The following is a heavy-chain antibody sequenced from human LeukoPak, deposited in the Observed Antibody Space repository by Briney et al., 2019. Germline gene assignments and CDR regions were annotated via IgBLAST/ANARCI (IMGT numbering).Heavy chain of an antibody. CDR1: GGTFSSYA. CDR3: ASSVGQQGLLWYYGMDV. D-gene: IGHD4-23*01. Sequence: ASVNVSCKASGGTFSSYAISWVRQAPGQGLEWMGGIIPIFGTANYAQKFQGRVTITADESTSTACMELSSLRSEDTAVYYCASSVGQQGLLWYYGMDVWGQGTTVTVSS. J-gene: IGHJ6*02. V-gene: IGHV1-69*01. CDR2: IIPIFGTA.